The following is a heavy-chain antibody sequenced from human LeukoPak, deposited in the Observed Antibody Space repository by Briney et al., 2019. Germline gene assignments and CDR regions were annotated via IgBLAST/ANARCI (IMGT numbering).Heavy chain of an antibody. Sequence: GGSLRLSCAASGFTFSSYAMSWVRQAPGKGLEWVSAISGSGGSTYYADSVKGRFTISRDNSKNTLYLQMNSLRAEDTAFYYCAKDLGYSYGSTDYYFDYWGQGTLVTVSS. D-gene: IGHD3-22*01. CDR3: AKDLGYSYGSTDYYFDY. V-gene: IGHV3-23*01. CDR1: GFTFSSYA. CDR2: ISGSGGST. J-gene: IGHJ4*02.